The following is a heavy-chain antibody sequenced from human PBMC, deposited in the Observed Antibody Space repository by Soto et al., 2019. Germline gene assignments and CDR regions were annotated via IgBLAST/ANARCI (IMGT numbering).Heavy chain of an antibody. D-gene: IGHD3-9*01. V-gene: IGHV3-21*01. J-gene: IGHJ4*02. CDR3: ARVNSATGSMHLDQ. CDR2: ISATNTYI. CDR1: TFNFTHYT. Sequence: GGSLRLSCAGSTFNFTHYTLSWVRQAPGKGLEWVSSISATNTYIFYADSVKGRFTISRDNAKKSVSLQMSSLRAEDTALYYCARVNSATGSMHLDQWGQGTLVTVSS.